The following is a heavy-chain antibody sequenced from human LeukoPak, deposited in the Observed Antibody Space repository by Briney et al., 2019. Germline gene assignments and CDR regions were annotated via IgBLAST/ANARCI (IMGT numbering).Heavy chain of an antibody. J-gene: IGHJ2*01. CDR1: GFTLSTYS. CDR2: STYSAGTI. V-gene: IGHV3-48*02. Sequence: GGSLRLSCAASGFTLSTYSMNWVRQAPGKGLEWLSYSTYSAGTIYYVDSVRGRFTISRDNAKNSLFLQMNSLRDEDTAVYYCARRFGSSGRYFDLWGRGTLVTVSS. D-gene: IGHD6-6*01. CDR3: ARRFGSSGRYFDL.